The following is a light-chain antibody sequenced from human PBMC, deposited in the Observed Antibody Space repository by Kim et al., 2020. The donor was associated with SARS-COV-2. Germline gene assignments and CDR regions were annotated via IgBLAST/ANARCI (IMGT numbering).Light chain of an antibody. CDR3: QVWDSSSDHPV. V-gene: IGLV3-21*04. CDR1: NIGSKS. Sequence: SYELTQPLSVSVALGQTARITCGGNNIGSKSVHWYQQKPGQAPVLVIYYDSDRPSGIPERFSGSNSGNTATLTISRVEAGDEADYYCQVWDSSSDHPVFGGGTQLTVL. J-gene: IGLJ3*02. CDR2: YDS.